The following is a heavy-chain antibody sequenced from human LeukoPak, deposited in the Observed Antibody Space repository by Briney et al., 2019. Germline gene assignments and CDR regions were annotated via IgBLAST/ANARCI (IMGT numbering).Heavy chain of an antibody. CDR1: GFTFSSYG. CDR3: AKGGDYRPFDP. Sequence: GGSLRLSCAASGFTFSSYGMHWVRQAPGKGLEWVAVISYDGSNKYYADSVRGRFTISRDNSKNTLYLQMNSLRAEDTAVYYCAKGGDYRPFDPWGQGTLVTVSS. V-gene: IGHV3-30*18. J-gene: IGHJ5*02. CDR2: ISYDGSNK. D-gene: IGHD4-11*01.